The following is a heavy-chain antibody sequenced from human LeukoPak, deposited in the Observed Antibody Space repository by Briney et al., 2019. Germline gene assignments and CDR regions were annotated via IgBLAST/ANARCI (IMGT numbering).Heavy chain of an antibody. CDR1: GGSFSGYY. J-gene: IGHJ4*02. D-gene: IGHD3-10*01. V-gene: IGHV4-34*01. CDR3: ARRTMRFGELFYY. CDR2: INHSGST. Sequence: PSETLSLTCAVYGGSFSGYYWSWIRQPPGKGLEWIGEINHSGSTNYNPSLKSRVTISVDTSKNQFSLKLSSVTAADTAVYYCARRTMRFGELFYYWGQGTLVTVSS.